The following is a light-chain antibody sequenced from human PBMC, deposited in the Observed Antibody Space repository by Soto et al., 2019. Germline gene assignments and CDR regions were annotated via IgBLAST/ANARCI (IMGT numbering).Light chain of an antibody. CDR1: QSVSSN. Sequence: EIVMTQSPATLSVSPGERATLSCRASQSVSSNLAWYQQKPGQAPRLLIYGASTRATGLPARFSGSGSGTEFTLTISSLQSEDFAVYYCQQYDNSPYTFGQGTKLEIK. J-gene: IGKJ2*01. CDR2: GAS. V-gene: IGKV3-15*01. CDR3: QQYDNSPYT.